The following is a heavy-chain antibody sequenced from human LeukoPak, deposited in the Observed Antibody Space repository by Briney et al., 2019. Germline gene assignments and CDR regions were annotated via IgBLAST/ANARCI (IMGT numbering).Heavy chain of an antibody. Sequence: GGSLRLSCAASGFTFSDYYMSWIRQAPGKGLEWVSYISSSGSTIYYADSVKGRFTISRDNAKNSLYLQMNSLRAEDTAVYYCARVPLDFWSGYHFFDYWGQGTLVTVSS. D-gene: IGHD3-3*01. CDR2: ISSSGSTI. V-gene: IGHV3-11*01. CDR3: ARVPLDFWSGYHFFDY. J-gene: IGHJ4*02. CDR1: GFTFSDYY.